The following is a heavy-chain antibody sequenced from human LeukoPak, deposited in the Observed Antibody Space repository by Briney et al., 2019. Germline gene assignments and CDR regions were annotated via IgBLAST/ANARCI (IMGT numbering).Heavy chain of an antibody. CDR1: GGSISSSSYY. CDR2: IYYSGST. D-gene: IGHD5-18*01. CDR3: ARQTYSYGPYYFDY. V-gene: IGHV4-39*01. J-gene: IGHJ4*02. Sequence: SETLSLTCTVSGGSISSSSYYWGWIRQPPGKGLEWIGSIYYSGSTYYNPSPKSRVTISVDTSKNQFSLKLSSVTAADTAVYYCARQTYSYGPYYFDYWGQGTLVTVSS.